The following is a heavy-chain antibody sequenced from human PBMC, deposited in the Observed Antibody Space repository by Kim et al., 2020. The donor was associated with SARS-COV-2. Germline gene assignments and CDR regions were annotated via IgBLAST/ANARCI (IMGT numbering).Heavy chain of an antibody. CDR2: ISSSSSYI. J-gene: IGHJ4*02. Sequence: GGSLRLSCAASGFTFSSYSMNWVRQAPGKGLEWVSSISSSSSYIYYADSVKGRFTISRDNAKNSLYLQMNSLRAEDTAVYYCARGLRQRPYYFDYWGQGTLVTVSS. D-gene: IGHD6-25*01. CDR1: GFTFSSYS. CDR3: ARGLRQRPYYFDY. V-gene: IGHV3-21*01.